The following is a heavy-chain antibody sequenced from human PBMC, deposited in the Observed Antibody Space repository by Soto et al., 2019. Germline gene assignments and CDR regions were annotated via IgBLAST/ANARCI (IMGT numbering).Heavy chain of an antibody. J-gene: IGHJ4*02. CDR2: IIPIFGTA. Sequence: QVQLVQSGAEVKKPGSSVKVSCKASGGTFSSYAISWVRQAPGQGLEWMGGIIPIFGTANYAQKFQGRVTITADESTSTAYMELSSLRSEDTAVYYCARHRLSYGSGSYYNRFDYWGQGTLVTVSS. CDR3: ARHRLSYGSGSYYNRFDY. CDR1: GGTFSSYA. V-gene: IGHV1-69*01. D-gene: IGHD3-10*01.